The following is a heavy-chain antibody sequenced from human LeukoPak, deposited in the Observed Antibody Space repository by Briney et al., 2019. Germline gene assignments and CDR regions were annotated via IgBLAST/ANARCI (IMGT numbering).Heavy chain of an antibody. Sequence: SEPLSLTCSVSGVSINGYYWSRIRQSPGKGLECIGYIYYSGSTNYNPSLESRVTISLDTSRNQFSLRLQSVTAADTAVYFCARGTTGAYFGTPPYFDYWGQGSLVTVSS. CDR3: ARGTTGAYFGTPPYFDY. D-gene: IGHD7-27*01. CDR1: GVSINGYY. J-gene: IGHJ4*02. V-gene: IGHV4-59*01. CDR2: IYYSGST.